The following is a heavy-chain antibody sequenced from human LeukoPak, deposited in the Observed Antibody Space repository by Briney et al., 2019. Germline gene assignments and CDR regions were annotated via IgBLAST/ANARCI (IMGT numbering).Heavy chain of an antibody. V-gene: IGHV3-23*01. Sequence: LEWVSAISNDGGGTNYADFVKGRFTISRDNSKNTLFLQMNSLRAEDTALYYCAKGSSGYFVDLWGQGTLVTVSS. CDR3: AKGSSGYFVDL. J-gene: IGHJ5*02. CDR2: ISNDGGGT. D-gene: IGHD3-22*01.